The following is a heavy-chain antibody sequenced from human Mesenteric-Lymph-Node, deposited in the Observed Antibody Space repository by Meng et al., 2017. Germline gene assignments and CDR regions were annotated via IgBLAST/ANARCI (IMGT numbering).Heavy chain of an antibody. J-gene: IGHJ4*02. D-gene: IGHD6-19*01. CDR2: ISYDGSNK. CDR3: AREVHYSSGWDGFDY. CDR1: GFTFSSYA. V-gene: IGHV3-30*04. Sequence: GGSLRLSCAASGFTFSSYAMHWVRQAPGKGLEWVAVISYDGSNKYYADSVKGRFTISRDNSKNTLYLQMNSLRAEDTAVYYCAREVHYSSGWDGFDYWGQGTLVTVSS.